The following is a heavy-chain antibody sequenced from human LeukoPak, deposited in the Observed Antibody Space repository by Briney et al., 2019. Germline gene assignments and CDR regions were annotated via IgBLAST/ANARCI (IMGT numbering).Heavy chain of an antibody. V-gene: IGHV4-39*01. CDR2: TYYSGST. J-gene: IGHJ4*02. Sequence: SETLSLTCGVPGDSIRSHTYFWGWIRQTPGRGLEWIGTTYYSGSTYYNPSLKSRVTISVDTSKNQFSLKLNSVTATDTAVYYCARHYGPWGQGTLVTVSS. D-gene: IGHD3-10*01. CDR3: ARHYGP. CDR1: GDSIRSHTYF.